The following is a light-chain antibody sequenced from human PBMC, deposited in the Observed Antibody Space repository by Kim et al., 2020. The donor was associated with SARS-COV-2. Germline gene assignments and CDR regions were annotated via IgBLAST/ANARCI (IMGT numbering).Light chain of an antibody. CDR2: VNSDGSH. Sequence: ASVKLTCTLSSGHSSYAIAWLQQQPEKGPRYLMKVNSDGSHTRGDGIPDRFSGSSSWDERYLSISNLQSEDEADFYCQTWGTGFVVFGRGTKVTVL. CDR1: SGHSSYA. J-gene: IGLJ2*01. CDR3: QTWGTGFVV. V-gene: IGLV4-69*01.